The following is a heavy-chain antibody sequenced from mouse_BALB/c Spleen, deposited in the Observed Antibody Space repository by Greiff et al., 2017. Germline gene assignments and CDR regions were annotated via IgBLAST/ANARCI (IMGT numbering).Heavy chain of an antibody. CDR3: ARLLRRQAMDY. CDR1: GFTFSSYA. J-gene: IGHJ4*01. Sequence: EVKLMESGGGLVKPGGSLKLSCAASGFTFSSYAMSWVRQTPEKRLEWVATINSNGGSTYYPDSVKGRFTISRDNAKNTLYLQMSSLTSEDTAVYYCARLLRRQAMDYWGQGTSVTVSS. CDR2: INSNGGST. V-gene: IGHV5-6-3*01. D-gene: IGHD1-1*01.